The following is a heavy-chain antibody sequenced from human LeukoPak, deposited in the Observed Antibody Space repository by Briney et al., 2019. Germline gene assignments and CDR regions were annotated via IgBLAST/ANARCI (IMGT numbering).Heavy chain of an antibody. J-gene: IGHJ4*02. V-gene: IGHV3-7*01. Sequence: GGSLRLSCAASGFTFSSAWMTWVRQAPGKGLEWVATIKDDGSDKYFVDSVKGRFTISRDNAKKSLWLQMNSLRVEDTAMYYCADLGSRDWGQGTLVTVSS. CDR1: GFTFSSAW. D-gene: IGHD3-16*01. CDR2: IKDDGSDK. CDR3: ADLGSRD.